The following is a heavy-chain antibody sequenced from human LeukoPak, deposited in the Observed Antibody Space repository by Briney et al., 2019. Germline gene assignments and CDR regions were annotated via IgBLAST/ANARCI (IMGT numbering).Heavy chain of an antibody. CDR1: GFTFDDYA. CDR2: ISWNSGSI. J-gene: IGHJ4*02. V-gene: IGHV3-9*01. Sequence: PGGSLRLSCAASGFTFDDYAMRWVRQAPGKGLEWVSGISWNSGSIGYADSVKGRFTISRDNAKNSLYLQMNSLRAEDTALYYCAKGRMVATHRYFDYWGQGTLVTVSS. CDR3: AKGRMVATHRYFDY. D-gene: IGHD5-12*01.